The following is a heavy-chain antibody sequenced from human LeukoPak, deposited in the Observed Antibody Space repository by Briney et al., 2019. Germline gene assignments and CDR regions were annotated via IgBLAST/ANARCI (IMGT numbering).Heavy chain of an antibody. CDR1: GFTFNQAW. CDR2: IKSKFDGEMR. CDR3: VIDDYYDKSGERDADFFDY. J-gene: IGHJ4*02. V-gene: IGHV3-15*01. D-gene: IGHD3-22*01. Sequence: GESLRLSCAGSGFTFNQAWMSWVRQAPGKGQECVGRIKSKFDGEMRDYAAAVRGRFTFSRDDSKNTLYLEMNRLETEDTAVYYCVIDDYYDKSGERDADFFDYWGQGALVAVSS.